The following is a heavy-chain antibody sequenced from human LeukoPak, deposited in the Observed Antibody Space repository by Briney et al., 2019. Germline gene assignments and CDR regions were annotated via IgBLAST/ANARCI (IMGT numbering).Heavy chain of an antibody. V-gene: IGHV5-51*01. CDR1: GYSFASYW. J-gene: IGHJ4*02. CDR3: ARHNNWGFDY. D-gene: IGHD7-27*01. CDR2: IHPNDAST. Sequence: GESLKISCEASGYSFASYWIGWVRQMSGKGLEWMAIIHPNDASTIYSPSFQRQVTISADKSINTAYLQWSTLKASDTAIYYCARHNNWGFDYWDRGTLLTVSS.